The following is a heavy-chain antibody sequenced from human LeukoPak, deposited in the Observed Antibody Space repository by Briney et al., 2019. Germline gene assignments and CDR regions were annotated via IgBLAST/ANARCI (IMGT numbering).Heavy chain of an antibody. Sequence: SETLSLTCAVSAYSINGLNDWGWIRQPPGKGLEWIGSIHHSGSIDYNPSLKSRVTISIDTSKKQFSLKLTYVTAADTAVYYCARLGYCSSTSCYPDLWGQGSLVTVSS. CDR1: AYSINGLND. CDR2: IHHSGSI. D-gene: IGHD2-2*01. J-gene: IGHJ5*02. CDR3: ARLGYCSSTSCYPDL. V-gene: IGHV4-38-2*01.